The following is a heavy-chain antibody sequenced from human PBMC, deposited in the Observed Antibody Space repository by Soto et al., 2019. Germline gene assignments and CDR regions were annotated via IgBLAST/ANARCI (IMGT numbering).Heavy chain of an antibody. CDR2: ISAYNGNT. J-gene: IGHJ3*02. V-gene: IGHV1-18*01. CDR3: ARESGDYVRAFDI. CDR1: GYTFFTYG. D-gene: IGHD4-17*01. Sequence: QVQLVQSGAEVKKPGASVKVSCKASGYTFFTYGISWVRHAPGQGLEWMGWISAYNGNTNYAQKLQGRVTMTTDTATSTAYMDLRSLRYDDTAVYYCARESGDYVRAFDIWGQGTMVTVS.